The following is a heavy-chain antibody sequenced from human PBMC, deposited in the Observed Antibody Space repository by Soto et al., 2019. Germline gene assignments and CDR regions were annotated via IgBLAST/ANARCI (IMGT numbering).Heavy chain of an antibody. CDR1: GFSLSTSGVG. CDR3: AHLRIAARRPRENWFDP. V-gene: IGHV2-5*02. CDR2: IYWDDDK. D-gene: IGHD6-6*01. Sequence: QITLKESGPTLVKPTQTLTLTCTFSGFSLSTSGVGVGWIRQPPGKALEWLALIYWDDDKRYSPSLKSRLTSTQDTSKNQGVLTMTNMDPVDTATYYCAHLRIAARRPRENWFDPWGQGTLVTVSS. J-gene: IGHJ5*02.